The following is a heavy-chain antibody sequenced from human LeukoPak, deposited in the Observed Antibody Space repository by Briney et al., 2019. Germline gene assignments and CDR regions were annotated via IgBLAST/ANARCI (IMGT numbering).Heavy chain of an antibody. V-gene: IGHV4-39*07. CDR1: GGSISSSSYY. D-gene: IGHD6-19*01. CDR3: ARVVAGTLKIDY. CDR2: IYYSGST. J-gene: IGHJ4*02. Sequence: PSETLSLTCTVSGGSISSSSYYWGWIRQPPGKGLEWIGSIYYSGSTYYNPSLKSRVTISVDTSKNQFSLKLSSVTAADTAVYYCARVVAGTLKIDYWGQGTLVTVSS.